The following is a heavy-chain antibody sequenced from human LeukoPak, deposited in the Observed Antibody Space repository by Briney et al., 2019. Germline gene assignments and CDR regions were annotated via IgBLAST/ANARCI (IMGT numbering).Heavy chain of an antibody. CDR1: GGSISSYY. Sequence: ASETLSLTCTVSGGSISSYYWSWIRQPPGKGLEWIGYIYYSGSTYYNPSLRSRVTISVDTSKNQFSLKLSSVTAADTAVYYCARSSEGRYYYDSSGFSYYYNYMDVWGKGTTVTISS. CDR3: ARSSEGRYYYDSSGFSYYYNYMDV. J-gene: IGHJ6*03. V-gene: IGHV4-59*01. CDR2: IYYSGST. D-gene: IGHD3-22*01.